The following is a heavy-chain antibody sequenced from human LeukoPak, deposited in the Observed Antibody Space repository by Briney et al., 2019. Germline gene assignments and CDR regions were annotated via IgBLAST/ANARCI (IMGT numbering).Heavy chain of an antibody. CDR2: ISGDGGST. Sequence: PGGSLRLSCAASGFTFSSYAMSWVRQAPGKGLEWVSLISGDGGSTYYADSVKGRFTISRDNSKNSLYLQMNSLRTEDTALYYCAKAAPGINDYFDYRGQGTLVTVSS. J-gene: IGHJ4*02. D-gene: IGHD1-26*01. V-gene: IGHV3-43*02. CDR3: AKAAPGINDYFDY. CDR1: GFTFSSYA.